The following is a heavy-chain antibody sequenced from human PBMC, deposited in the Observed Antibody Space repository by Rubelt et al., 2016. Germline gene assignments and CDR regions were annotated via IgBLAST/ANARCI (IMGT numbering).Heavy chain of an antibody. CDR3: AGGAGVTIFAYGMDV. V-gene: IGHV3-66*02. Sequence: SGGSTYYADSVKGRFTISRDNSKNTLYLQMNSLRAEDTAVYYCAGGAGVTIFAYGMDVWGQGTTVTVSS. CDR2: SGGST. J-gene: IGHJ6*02. D-gene: IGHD3-3*01.